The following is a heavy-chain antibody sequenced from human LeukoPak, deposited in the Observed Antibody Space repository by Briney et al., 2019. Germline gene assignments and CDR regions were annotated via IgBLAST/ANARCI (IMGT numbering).Heavy chain of an antibody. D-gene: IGHD3-10*01. V-gene: IGHV1-3*01. CDR1: GYTFTSYA. Sequence: ASVKVSCKASGYTFTSYAMHWVRQAPGQRLEWMGWINAGNGNTKYSQKFQGRVTITRDTSASTAYMELSSLRSEDTAVYYCARKTGELLSPYYYYGMDVWGQGTTVTVSS. CDR3: ARKTGELLSPYYYYGMDV. CDR2: INAGNGNT. J-gene: IGHJ6*02.